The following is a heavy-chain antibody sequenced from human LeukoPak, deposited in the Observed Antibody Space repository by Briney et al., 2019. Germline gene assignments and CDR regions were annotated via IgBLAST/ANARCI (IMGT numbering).Heavy chain of an antibody. D-gene: IGHD2-15*01. CDR3: ARGSKDIVVVVAATGWYFDL. CDR1: GGSISSLSYY. Sequence: PETPSLTCTGSGGSISSLSYYWGWIRPPPRKGLEWIGSIYYSGSTYYNPSLKSRLTICVDASKNQLSLELSSVTAADKAVYFCARGSKDIVVVVAATGWYFDLWGRGTLVTVSS. J-gene: IGHJ2*01. CDR2: IYYSGST. V-gene: IGHV4-39*01.